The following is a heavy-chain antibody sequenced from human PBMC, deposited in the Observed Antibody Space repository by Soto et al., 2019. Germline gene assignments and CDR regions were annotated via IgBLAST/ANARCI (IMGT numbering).Heavy chain of an antibody. CDR1: GFTFSNAW. J-gene: IGHJ4*02. Sequence: GGSLRLSCVASGFTFSNAWMSWVRQAPGKGLEWVGRIKSKNDGGTTDYAAPVKGRFTISRDDSKNTLYLQMNSLKTEDTAVYYCTPSSWISPEYYFDYWGQGILVTVSS. CDR2: IKSKNDGGTT. CDR3: TPSSWISPEYYFDY. D-gene: IGHD2-2*03. V-gene: IGHV3-15*01.